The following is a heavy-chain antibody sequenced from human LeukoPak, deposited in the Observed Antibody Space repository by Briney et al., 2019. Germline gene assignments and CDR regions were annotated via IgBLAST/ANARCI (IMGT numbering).Heavy chain of an antibody. CDR2: ISSSSSTI. Sequence: PGGSLRLSCAASGFTISSYSMHWVRQAPGKGREGVSSISSSSSTIYFADSVKGRFTISRDNAKNSLYLHMNSLRDEDTAVYYCARPLTGGYSDFWGQGTLVTVSS. CDR3: ARPLTGGYSDF. D-gene: IGHD5-18*01. J-gene: IGHJ4*02. CDR1: GFTISSYS. V-gene: IGHV3-48*02.